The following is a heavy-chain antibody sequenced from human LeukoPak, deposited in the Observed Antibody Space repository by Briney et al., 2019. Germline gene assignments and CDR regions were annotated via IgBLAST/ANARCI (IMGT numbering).Heavy chain of an antibody. J-gene: IGHJ4*02. D-gene: IGHD1-26*01. V-gene: IGHV1-46*01. CDR2: INPSIGST. CDR1: RYTFTSYY. Sequence: ASVKVSCKASRYTFTSYYIHWVRQAPGQGLEWMGIINPSIGSTIYSQKFQGRVTMTRDTSTSTVYMELNSLKSEDTAVFYCAISGNYFRPFDYWGQGTLVSVSS. CDR3: AISGNYFRPFDY.